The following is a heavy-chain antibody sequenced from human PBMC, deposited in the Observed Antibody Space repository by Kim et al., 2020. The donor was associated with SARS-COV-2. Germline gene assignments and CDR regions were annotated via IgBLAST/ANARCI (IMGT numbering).Heavy chain of an antibody. Sequence: AQKFQGRVTITAEESTSTAYMELSSLRSEDTAVYYCARRGRFGELVRFDPWGQGTLVTVSS. CDR3: ARRGRFGELVRFDP. V-gene: IGHV1-69*01. D-gene: IGHD3-10*01. J-gene: IGHJ5*02.